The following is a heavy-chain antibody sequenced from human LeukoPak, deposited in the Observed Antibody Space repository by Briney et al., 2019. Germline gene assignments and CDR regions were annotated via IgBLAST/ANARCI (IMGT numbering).Heavy chain of an antibody. D-gene: IGHD3-3*01. CDR2: INHSGST. Sequence: PSETLSLTCAVYGGSFSGYYWSWIRQPPGKGLEWIGEINHSGSTNYNPSLKSRVTISVDTSKNQFSLKLSSVTAADTAVYYCARVRTYYDFWSGYHTHYYYYMDVWGKGTTVTVSS. CDR3: ARVRTYYDFWSGYHTHYYYYMDV. CDR1: GGSFSGYY. V-gene: IGHV4-34*01. J-gene: IGHJ6*03.